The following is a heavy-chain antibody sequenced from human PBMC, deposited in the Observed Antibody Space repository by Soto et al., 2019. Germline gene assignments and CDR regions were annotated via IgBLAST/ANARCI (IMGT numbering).Heavy chain of an antibody. CDR3: ARGTGAQLMYFDL. CDR2: IGTVGDT. J-gene: IGHJ2*01. D-gene: IGHD7-27*01. Sequence: GGSLRLSCAASGFTFSNSDMHWVRQTTGKGLEWLSGIGTVGDTYYPPSVRGRFTISREIAKNSLYLQMDGLRAEDTAVYFCARGTGAQLMYFDLWGRGTLVTVSS. V-gene: IGHV3-13*01. CDR1: GFTFSNSD.